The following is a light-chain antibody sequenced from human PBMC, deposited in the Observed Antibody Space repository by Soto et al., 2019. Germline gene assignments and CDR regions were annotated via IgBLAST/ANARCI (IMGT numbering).Light chain of an antibody. J-gene: IGKJ1*01. Sequence: DIQMTQSPSSVSASVGDRVTITCRASQGISTWLAWYQQKPGNAPNLLISDASTLQSGVPSRFSGSGSGTDFTLTISSLQPEDFATYYCQQANGFPWTFGQGTKVEIK. CDR1: QGISTW. CDR3: QQANGFPWT. V-gene: IGKV1-12*02. CDR2: DAS.